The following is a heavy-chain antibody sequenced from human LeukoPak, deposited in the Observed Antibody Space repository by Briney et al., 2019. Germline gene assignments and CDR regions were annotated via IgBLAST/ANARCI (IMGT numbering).Heavy chain of an antibody. CDR1: GFTFSDYY. J-gene: IGHJ6*02. D-gene: IGHD3-3*01. CDR3: ARQMNDFWSGYYGPPYGMDV. CDR2: ISSSSSYT. V-gene: IGHV3-11*03. Sequence: GGSLRLSCAASGFTFSDYYMSWIRQAPGKGLEWVSYISSSSSYTNYADSVKGRFTISRDNAKNSLYLQMNSLRAEDTAVYYCARQMNDFWSGYYGPPYGMDVWGQGTTVTVSS.